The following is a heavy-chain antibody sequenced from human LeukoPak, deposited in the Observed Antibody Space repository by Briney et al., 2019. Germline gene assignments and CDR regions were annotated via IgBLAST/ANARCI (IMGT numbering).Heavy chain of an antibody. D-gene: IGHD5-12*01. CDR3: ARDGMIVATIGGFDY. V-gene: IGHV4-38-2*02. Sequence: SETLSLTCTVSGYSISSGYYWGWIRQPPGQGLEWIGRIYTSGSTNYNPSLKSRVTMSVDTSKNQFSLKLSSVTAADTAVYYCARDGMIVATIGGFDYWGQGTLVTVSS. CDR1: GYSISSGYY. J-gene: IGHJ4*02. CDR2: IYTSGST.